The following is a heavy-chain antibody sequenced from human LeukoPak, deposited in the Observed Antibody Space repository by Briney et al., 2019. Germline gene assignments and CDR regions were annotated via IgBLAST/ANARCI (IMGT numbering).Heavy chain of an antibody. D-gene: IGHD6-19*01. CDR3: ARGSGRVDDAFDI. V-gene: IGHV1-2*02. Sequence: AASVKVSCKATGYTFTGYYMHWVRQAPGQGLEWMGWINPNSGGTNYAQKFQGRVTMTRETSISTAYMELSRLRSDDTAVYCCARGSGRVDDAFDIWGQGTMVTVSS. J-gene: IGHJ3*02. CDR2: INPNSGGT. CDR1: GYTFTGYY.